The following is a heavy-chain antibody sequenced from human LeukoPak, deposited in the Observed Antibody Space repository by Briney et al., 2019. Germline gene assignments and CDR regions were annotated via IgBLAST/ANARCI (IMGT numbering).Heavy chain of an antibody. V-gene: IGHV1-18*04. CDR1: GYTFTGYY. Sequence: ASVKVSCKASGYTFTGYYIHWLRQAPGQGLEWLGWISAFNGRTSYGQGLQGRLTLTTDTSANTAYMELRSLTPDDTAVYYCAREYRAQYIYFDPWGRGTLVTVSS. D-gene: IGHD5-12*01. J-gene: IGHJ5*02. CDR2: ISAFNGRT. CDR3: AREYRAQYIYFDP.